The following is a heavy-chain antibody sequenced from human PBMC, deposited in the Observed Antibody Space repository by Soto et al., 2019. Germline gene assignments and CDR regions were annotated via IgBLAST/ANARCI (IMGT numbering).Heavy chain of an antibody. D-gene: IGHD6-19*01. CDR1: GFTFSGHG. J-gene: IGHJ4*02. CDR3: ASWMGFNSGWYNY. V-gene: IGHV3-33*01. Sequence: ESGGGVVQPGRSLRLSCAASGFTFSGHGMHWVRQAPGKGLEWVTFIWYDGSKEYYADSVKGRFTISRDNSKNTLYLQMNSLRAEDTAVYYCASWMGFNSGWYNYWGQGTLVTVSS. CDR2: IWYDGSKE.